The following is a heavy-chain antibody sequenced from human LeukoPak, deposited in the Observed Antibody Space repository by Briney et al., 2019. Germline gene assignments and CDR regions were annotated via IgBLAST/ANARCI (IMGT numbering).Heavy chain of an antibody. J-gene: IGHJ4*02. CDR1: GYAFTSYH. CDR2: IIPSSGGT. Sequence: ASVKVSCKSSGYAFTSYHIHWIRQAPGQGLGWMGIIIPSSGGTTYAQKFQGRVTMTRDTSTSTVYMELSSLTSDDTAVYFCARSDYNDYRGLGFWGQGTLVTVSS. D-gene: IGHD4-11*01. CDR3: ARSDYNDYRGLGF. V-gene: IGHV1-46*01.